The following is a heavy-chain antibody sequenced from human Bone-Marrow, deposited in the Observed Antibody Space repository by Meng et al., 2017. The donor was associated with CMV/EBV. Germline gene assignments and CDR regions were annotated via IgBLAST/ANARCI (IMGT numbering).Heavy chain of an antibody. Sequence: GESLKISCAASGFTFSDSAMSWVRQTPTKGLEWVSAISNGGGSTFYADSVKGRFTISRDNAKNSLYLQMNSLRAEDTAVYYCARDRIVVVPAADHYYYYGMDVWGQGTTVTVSS. V-gene: IGHV3-23*01. CDR3: ARDRIVVVPAADHYYYYGMDV. J-gene: IGHJ6*02. D-gene: IGHD2-2*01. CDR2: ISNGGGST. CDR1: GFTFSDSA.